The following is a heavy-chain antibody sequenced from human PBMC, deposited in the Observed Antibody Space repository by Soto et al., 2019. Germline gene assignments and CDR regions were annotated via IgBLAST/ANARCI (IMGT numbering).Heavy chain of an antibody. V-gene: IGHV3-21*01. CDR3: ARVRGYYDSSGFDY. Sequence: EVQLVESGGGLVKPGGSLRLSCAASGFTFSSYSMNWVRQAPGKGLEWVSSISSSSSYIYYADSVKGRFTISRDNAKNSLYLQMNSLRAEDTAVYYCARVRGYYDSSGFDYWGQGTPVTVSS. CDR2: ISSSSSYI. D-gene: IGHD3-22*01. CDR1: GFTFSSYS. J-gene: IGHJ4*02.